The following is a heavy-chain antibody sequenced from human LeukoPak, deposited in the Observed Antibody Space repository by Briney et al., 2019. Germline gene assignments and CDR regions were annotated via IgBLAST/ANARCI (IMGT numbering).Heavy chain of an antibody. CDR2: IYSGGST. CDR1: GFTFSSNY. D-gene: IGHD1-26*01. J-gene: IGHJ4*02. CDR3: ARVRIPGSYEDY. Sequence: GGSLRLSCAASGFTFSSNYMSWVRQAPGKGLEWVSVIYSGGSTYYADSVKGRFTISRDNSKNTLYLQMNSLRAEDTAVYYCARVRIPGSYEDYWGQGTLVTVSS. V-gene: IGHV3-53*01.